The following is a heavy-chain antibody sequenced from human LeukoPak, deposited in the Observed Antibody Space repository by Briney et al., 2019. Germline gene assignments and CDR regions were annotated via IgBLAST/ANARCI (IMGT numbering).Heavy chain of an antibody. CDR3: AKEDTYYDILTGYYNSAYFDY. Sequence: GGSLRLSCAASGFTFSSYAMSWVRQAPGKGLEWVSAISGSGGSTYYADSVKGRFTISRDNSKNTLYLQMNSLRAEDTAVYYCAKEDTYYDILTGYYNSAYFDYWGQGTLVTVSS. CDR1: GFTFSSYA. CDR2: ISGSGGST. J-gene: IGHJ4*02. V-gene: IGHV3-23*01. D-gene: IGHD3-9*01.